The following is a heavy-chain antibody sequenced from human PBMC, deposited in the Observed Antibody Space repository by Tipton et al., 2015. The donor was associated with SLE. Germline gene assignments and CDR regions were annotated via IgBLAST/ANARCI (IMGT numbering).Heavy chain of an antibody. Sequence: TLSLTCTVSGGSISSHYWSWIRQPPGKGLEWMGYIYYSGSTNYNPSLKSRVTISVDTSKNQFSLNLSSGTAADTAVYYCASGGCGGDCSDYGMDVGGQGTTVTVSS. J-gene: IGHJ6*02. V-gene: IGHV4-59*11. CDR3: ASGGCGGDCSDYGMDV. CDR1: GGSISSHY. D-gene: IGHD2-21*02. CDR2: IYYSGST.